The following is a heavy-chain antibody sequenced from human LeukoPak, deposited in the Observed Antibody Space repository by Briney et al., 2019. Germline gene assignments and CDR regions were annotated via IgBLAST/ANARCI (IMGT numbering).Heavy chain of an antibody. D-gene: IGHD4-17*01. V-gene: IGHV3-21*01. J-gene: IGHJ1*01. CDR2: ISSSSRHR. Sequence: GGSLRLSCVASGFTFSTYSMTWVRQAPGKGLEWVSSISSSSRHRYYADSVKGRFTISRDDAKNSVYLQMNSLRAEETAVYYCVRDFNTVTTAYLQHWGQGTLVTVSS. CDR3: VRDFNTVTTAYLQH. CDR1: GFTFSTYS.